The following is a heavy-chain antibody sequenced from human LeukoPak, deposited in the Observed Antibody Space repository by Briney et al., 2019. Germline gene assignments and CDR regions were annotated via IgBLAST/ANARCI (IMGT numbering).Heavy chain of an antibody. V-gene: IGHV3-21*01. J-gene: IGHJ3*02. Sequence: GGSLRLSCAASGFTFSSYSMNWVRQAPGKGLEWVSSISSSSSYIYYADSVKGRFTISRDNSKNTLYLQMNSLTAEDTAVYYCTRGGYRSWDAFDIWGQGTMVTVSS. CDR1: GFTFSSYS. D-gene: IGHD6-13*01. CDR3: TRGGYRSWDAFDI. CDR2: ISSSSSYI.